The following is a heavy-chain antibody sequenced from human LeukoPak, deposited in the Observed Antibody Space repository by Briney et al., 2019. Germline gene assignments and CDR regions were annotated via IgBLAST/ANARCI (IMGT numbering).Heavy chain of an antibody. CDR1: GFTFDDYA. V-gene: IGHV3-9*01. D-gene: IGHD3-22*01. CDR3: ARDLSRDFDSGRFDY. Sequence: PGRSLRLSCAASGFTFDDYAMHWVRPAPGKGLEWVSGISWNSGSIGYADSVKGRFTISRDNAKNSLYLQMNSLRTEDTAFYYCARDLSRDFDSGRFDYWGQGTLVTVSS. J-gene: IGHJ4*02. CDR2: ISWNSGSI.